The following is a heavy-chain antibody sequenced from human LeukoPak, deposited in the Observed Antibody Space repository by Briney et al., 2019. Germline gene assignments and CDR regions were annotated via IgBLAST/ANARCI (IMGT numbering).Heavy chain of an antibody. J-gene: IGHJ6*03. CDR2: IYPGDSDT. D-gene: IGHD6-13*01. V-gene: IGHV5-51*01. CDR3: ARQSTYSSSFYYYYYMDV. CDR1: GYSFTSYW. Sequence: GESLKISCKGSGYSFTSYWIGWVRQMPGKGLEWMGIIYPGDSDTRYSPSFQGQVTISADKSISTAYLQWSSLKASDTAMYYCARQSTYSSSFYYYYYMDVWGKGTTVTVSS.